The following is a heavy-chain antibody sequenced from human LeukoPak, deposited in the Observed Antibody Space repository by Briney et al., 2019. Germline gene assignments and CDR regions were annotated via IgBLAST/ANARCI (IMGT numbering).Heavy chain of an antibody. CDR3: AKDQGIVVAGLVSP. J-gene: IGHJ5*02. V-gene: IGHV3-48*04. D-gene: IGHD6-19*01. CDR1: GFTFSSYS. CDR2: ISSSGSTI. Sequence: GGSLRLSCAGSGFTFSSYSMNWVRQAPGKGLEWVSYISSSGSTIYYADSVKGRFTISRDNAKNSLYLQMNSLRAEDTAVYYCAKDQGIVVAGLVSPWGQGTLVTVSS.